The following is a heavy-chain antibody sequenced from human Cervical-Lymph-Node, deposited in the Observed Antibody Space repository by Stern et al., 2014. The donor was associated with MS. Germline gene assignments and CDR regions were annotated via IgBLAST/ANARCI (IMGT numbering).Heavy chain of an antibody. CDR2: ISSGGSYI. D-gene: IGHD4-23*01. Sequence: EVHLVESGGGLVKPGGSLRLSCAASGFTFSSYSMNWVRQAPGQGLEWVASISSGGSYIYYADSLKGRFTLSRDNAKNSLYLQMNSLRAEDTAVYYCARGRGGNYRYYFDYWGQGTLVTVSS. V-gene: IGHV3-21*01. CDR3: ARGRGGNYRYYFDY. J-gene: IGHJ4*02. CDR1: GFTFSSYS.